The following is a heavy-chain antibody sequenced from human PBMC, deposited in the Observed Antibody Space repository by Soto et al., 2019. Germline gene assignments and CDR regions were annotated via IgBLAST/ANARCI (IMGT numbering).Heavy chain of an antibody. J-gene: IGHJ6*02. CDR1: GYTFTSYY. CDR2: LNPSGGST. D-gene: IGHD5-12*01. Sequence: ASVKVSCKASGYTFTSYYMHWVRPAPGQGLEWMGILNPSGGSTSYAQKFQGRVTMTRDTSTSTVYMELSSLRSEDTAVYYCARGGSRDGYNPYYYYGMEVWGQGTTVTVSS. V-gene: IGHV1-46*01. CDR3: ARGGSRDGYNPYYYYGMEV.